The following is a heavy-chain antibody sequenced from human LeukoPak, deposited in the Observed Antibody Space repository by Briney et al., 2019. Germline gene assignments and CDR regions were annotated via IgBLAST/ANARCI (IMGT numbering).Heavy chain of an antibody. CDR1: GGTFSSYA. CDR2: IIPIFGTA. V-gene: IGHV1-69*05. J-gene: IGHJ5*02. Sequence: SVKVSCKASGGTFSSYAISWVRQAPGQGLEWMGGIIPIFGTANYAQKFQGGVTITTDESTSTAYMELSSLRSEDTAVYYCARTIFGVVIPTENWFDPWGQGTLVTVSS. CDR3: ARTIFGVVIPTENWFDP. D-gene: IGHD3-3*01.